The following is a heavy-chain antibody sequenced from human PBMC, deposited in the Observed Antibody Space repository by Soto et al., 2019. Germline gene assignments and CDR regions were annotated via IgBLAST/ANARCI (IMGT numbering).Heavy chain of an antibody. J-gene: IGHJ4*02. V-gene: IGHV3-74*01. CDR1: GFTFSRYW. D-gene: IGHD3-22*01. CDR2: INGDGSTT. Sequence: EVQLVESGGALVQPGGSLRLSCAASGFTFSRYWMHWVRQAPGKGLVWVSRINGDGSTTTYADSVKGRFIISRYNAKNMMYLQMNSLTAEDTAVYYCARPRYDGSGTPFDHWGQGTLVTVSS. CDR3: ARPRYDGSGTPFDH.